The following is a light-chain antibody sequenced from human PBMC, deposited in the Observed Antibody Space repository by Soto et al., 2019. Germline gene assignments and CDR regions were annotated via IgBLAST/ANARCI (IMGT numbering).Light chain of an antibody. J-gene: IGLJ2*01. V-gene: IGLV4-69*01. Sequence: QSVLTQSPSASASLGASVKLTCTLSSGHSNYAIAWHQQQPEKGRRYLMKLNSDGSHSKGDGIPDRFSGSSAGAARYLTISSLQSEDAADYCCQTWGSGIVVFGGGTKLTVL. CDR2: LNSDGSH. CDR1: SGHSNYA. CDR3: QTWGSGIVV.